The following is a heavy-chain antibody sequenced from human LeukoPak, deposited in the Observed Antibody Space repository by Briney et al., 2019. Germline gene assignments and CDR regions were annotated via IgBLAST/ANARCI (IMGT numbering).Heavy chain of an antibody. CDR3: ASVHYYGMEV. Sequence: PGGSLRLSCAASGFTFSDYYMSWIRQAPGKGLEWVSYISSSGRIIYYADSVKGRFTISRGNAKNSLFLQMNSLRAEDTAVYYCASVHYYGMEVWGQGTTVTVSS. CDR1: GFTFSDYY. V-gene: IGHV3-11*01. D-gene: IGHD2-8*01. CDR2: ISSSGRII. J-gene: IGHJ6*02.